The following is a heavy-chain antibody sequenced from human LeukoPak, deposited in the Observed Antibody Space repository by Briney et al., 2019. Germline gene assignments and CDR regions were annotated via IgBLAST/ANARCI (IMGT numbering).Heavy chain of an antibody. CDR1: GGPISSYY. V-gene: IGHV4-59*12. CDR3: AREGTDYGDVA. J-gene: IGHJ5*02. Sequence: SETLSLTCTVSGGPISSYYWSWIRQPPGKGLEWIGYIYYSGSTNYNPSLKSRVTISVDTSKNQFSLKLSSVTAADTAVYYCAREGTDYGDVAWGQGTLVTVSS. D-gene: IGHD4-17*01. CDR2: IYYSGST.